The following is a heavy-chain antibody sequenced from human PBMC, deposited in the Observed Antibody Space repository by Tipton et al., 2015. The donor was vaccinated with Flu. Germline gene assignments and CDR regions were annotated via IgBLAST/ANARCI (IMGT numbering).Heavy chain of an antibody. J-gene: IGHJ3*02. CDR2: IKSKTDGGTT. CDR3: TTEEAAAGGAFDI. D-gene: IGHD6-13*01. Sequence: SLRLFCAASGFTFSNAWMSWVRQAPGKGLEWVGRIKSKTDGGTTDYAAPVKGRFTISRDDSKNTLYLQMNSLKTEDTAVYYCTTEEAAAGGAFDIWGQGTMVTVSS. CDR1: GFTFSNAW. V-gene: IGHV3-15*01.